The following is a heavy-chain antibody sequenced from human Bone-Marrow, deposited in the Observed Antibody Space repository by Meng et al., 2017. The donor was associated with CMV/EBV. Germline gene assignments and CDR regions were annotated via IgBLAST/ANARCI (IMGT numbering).Heavy chain of an antibody. CDR1: GFRFRTYW. CDR2: IKQEGSEK. J-gene: IGHJ4*02. V-gene: IGHV3-7*01. CDR3: ARHTIDGSTWYFGY. D-gene: IGHD6-13*01. Sequence: GESLKISCAASGFRFRTYWMTWVRQAPGKGPEWVANIKQEGSEKYYVDSVKGRFTISRDNAKNSLYLQMNSLRAEDTAVYYCARHTIDGSTWYFGYWGQGTLVTISS.